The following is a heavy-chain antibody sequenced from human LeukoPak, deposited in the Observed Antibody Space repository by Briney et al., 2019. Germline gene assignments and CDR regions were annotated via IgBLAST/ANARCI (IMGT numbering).Heavy chain of an antibody. D-gene: IGHD3/OR15-3a*01. CDR2: IYYKRYT. CDR1: GGSISNSSFY. CDR3: ARDRGYYDLLTGYYTGYFVP. J-gene: IGHJ5*02. V-gene: IGHV4-39*07. Sequence: SETLSLTCTVSGGSISNSSFYWGWIRQSPGKGLEWIGTIYYKRYTFYNSSLKSRVILSIDTSKNQFFLKVTSVTAADTAVYYCARDRGYYDLLTGYYTGYFVPWGQGNLVTVSS.